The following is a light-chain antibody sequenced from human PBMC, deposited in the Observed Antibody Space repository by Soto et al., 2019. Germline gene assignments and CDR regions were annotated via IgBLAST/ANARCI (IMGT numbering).Light chain of an antibody. Sequence: EIVMTQSTATLSVSPGERATLSCRASQSVSSNLAWYQQKPGQAPRLLIYGASTRATGIPARFSGSGSGTEFTLTISSLQSEDFAVYYCQQYNNWPPRVTFGQGTKVEIK. CDR1: QSVSSN. V-gene: IGKV3-15*01. CDR2: GAS. CDR3: QQYNNWPPRVT. J-gene: IGKJ1*01.